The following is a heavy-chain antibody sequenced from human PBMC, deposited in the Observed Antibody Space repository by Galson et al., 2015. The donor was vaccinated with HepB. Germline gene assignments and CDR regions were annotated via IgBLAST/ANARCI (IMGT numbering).Heavy chain of an antibody. CDR1: GFTFSSFW. J-gene: IGHJ4*02. Sequence: SLRLSCAASGFTFSSFWMHWVRQTPGKGLVWVSHINSDGSSTTYADSVKGRFTISRDNAKNTVYLQMNSLRAEDTAVYYCARQWLALDHWGQGTLVSVSS. V-gene: IGHV3-74*03. CDR3: ARQWLALDH. CDR2: INSDGSST. D-gene: IGHD6-19*01.